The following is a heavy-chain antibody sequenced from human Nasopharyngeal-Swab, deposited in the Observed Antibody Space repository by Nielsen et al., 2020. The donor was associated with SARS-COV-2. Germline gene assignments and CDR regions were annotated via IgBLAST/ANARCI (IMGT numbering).Heavy chain of an antibody. CDR3: ARGFRGFSD. CDR1: GFSFSTHA. V-gene: IGHV3-23*01. Sequence: GESLKISCAASGFSFSTHAMTWIRQAPGKGLEWVSSLGVGGGPTYYADSAKGRFTISSDNSKNTLYLQMNSLRAEDTALYYCARGFRGFSDWGQGTLVTVSS. D-gene: IGHD3-3*01. CDR2: LGVGGGPT. J-gene: IGHJ4*02.